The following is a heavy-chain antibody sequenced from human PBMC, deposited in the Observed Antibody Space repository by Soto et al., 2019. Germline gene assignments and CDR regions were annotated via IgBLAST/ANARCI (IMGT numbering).Heavy chain of an antibody. J-gene: IGHJ4*02. CDR2: ISSSSSYI. Sequence: GGSLRLSCAASEFTFSSYSMNWVRQAPGKGLEWVSSISSSSSYIYYADSVKGRFTISRDNAKNSLYLQMNSLRAEDTAVYYCATNHPKPYYYDSSGSDYWGQGTLVTVSS. CDR3: ATNHPKPYYYDSSGSDY. V-gene: IGHV3-21*01. D-gene: IGHD3-22*01. CDR1: EFTFSSYS.